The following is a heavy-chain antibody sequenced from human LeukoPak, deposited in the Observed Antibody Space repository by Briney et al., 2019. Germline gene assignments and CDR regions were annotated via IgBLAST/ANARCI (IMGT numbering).Heavy chain of an antibody. CDR1: GFTFTRFW. V-gene: IGHV3-7*01. CDR3: KSGGAAPGSFDY. CDR2: IKHDGSEQ. D-gene: IGHD1-26*01. Sequence: GGSLRLSCAASGFTFTRFWMSWMRQAPGKGLQWVANIKHDGSEQYYVDSVKGRLTISRDNAKNSLLLQMNSLGVEDTAVYYCKSGGAAPGSFDYWGQGALVTVSS. J-gene: IGHJ4*02.